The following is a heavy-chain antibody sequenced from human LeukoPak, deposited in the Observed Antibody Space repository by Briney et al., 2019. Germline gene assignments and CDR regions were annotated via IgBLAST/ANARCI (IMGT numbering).Heavy chain of an antibody. J-gene: IGHJ4*02. CDR1: GGSISSYY. D-gene: IGHD3-22*01. Sequence: SETLSLTCTVSGGSISSYYWSWIRQPPGKGLEWIGYIYYSGSTNYSPSLKSRVTISVDTSKNQFSLKLSSVTAAGTAVYYCARGKYYDSSGYYFDYWGQGTLVTVSS. CDR2: IYYSGST. V-gene: IGHV4-59*01. CDR3: ARGKYYDSSGYYFDY.